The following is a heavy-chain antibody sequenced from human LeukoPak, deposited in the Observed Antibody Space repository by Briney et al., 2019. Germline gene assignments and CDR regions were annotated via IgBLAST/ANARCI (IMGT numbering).Heavy chain of an antibody. CDR2: IYNGGNT. D-gene: IGHD1-26*01. Sequence: SETLSLTCTVSGVSINTYYASWIRQAPGKGLEFIGYIYNGGNTNYNPSLKSRATISVDTSNNQFSLRLTSVTAADTAMYYCAAGPWELDFWGQGTLVTVSS. CDR3: AAGPWELDF. CDR1: GVSINTYY. V-gene: IGHV4-4*09. J-gene: IGHJ4*02.